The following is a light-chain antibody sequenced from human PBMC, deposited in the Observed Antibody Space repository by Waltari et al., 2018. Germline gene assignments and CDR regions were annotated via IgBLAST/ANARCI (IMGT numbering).Light chain of an antibody. CDR2: RAS. J-gene: IGKJ4*01. CDR3: QQYDNPPPA. V-gene: IGKV1-33*01. Sequence: DDKVAQSPSSLPASVGDRVTITCQASQNSDIFLNWYQQTPGKAPKLLIYRASNLETGVPTRFSGSGSGRHFTLTITSLQPDDIATYYCQQYDNPPPAFGRGTKVEIK. CDR1: QNSDIF.